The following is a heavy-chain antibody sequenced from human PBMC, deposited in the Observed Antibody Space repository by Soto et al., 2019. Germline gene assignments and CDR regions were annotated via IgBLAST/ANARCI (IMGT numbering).Heavy chain of an antibody. V-gene: IGHV3-30*18. CDR2: ISYDGSNK. D-gene: IGHD3-22*01. CDR1: GFTFSSYG. Sequence: GGSLRLSCAASGFTFSSYGMHWVRQAPGKGLEGVAVISYDGSNKYYADSVKGRFTISRDNSKNKLYLQMNSLRAEDTAVYYCAKVSGYDSSGYYYLFDYWGQGTLVTLSS. J-gene: IGHJ4*02. CDR3: AKVSGYDSSGYYYLFDY.